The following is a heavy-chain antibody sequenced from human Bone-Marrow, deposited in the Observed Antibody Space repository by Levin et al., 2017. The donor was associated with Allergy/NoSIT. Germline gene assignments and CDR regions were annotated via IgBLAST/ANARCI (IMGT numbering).Heavy chain of an antibody. CDR1: GFTVSTNY. V-gene: IGHV3-66*01. CDR3: SSAPGFSDY. CDR2: IFSGGST. Sequence: GGSLRLSCEASGFTVSTNYMAWVRQAPGKGLEWVSVIFSGGSTYYADSVKGRFTISRDNSKNTLYLQMNSLRVEDTAIYYCSSAPGFSDYWGQGAQVTVSS. J-gene: IGHJ4*02.